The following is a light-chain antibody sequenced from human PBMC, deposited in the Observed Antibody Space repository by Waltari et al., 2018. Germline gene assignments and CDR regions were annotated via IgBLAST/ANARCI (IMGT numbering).Light chain of an antibody. J-gene: IGKJ3*01. Sequence: DIQITQSPSSLSASVGDRVTITCRASQSINTDLNWYQQRPGKAPKLLVYAASSLDSGVPSRYSGSGSGTDFTLTISSLLPEDFATYYCQQSYSIPPFNFGPGTKVDIK. V-gene: IGKV1-39*01. CDR2: AAS. CDR1: QSINTD. CDR3: QQSYSIPPFN.